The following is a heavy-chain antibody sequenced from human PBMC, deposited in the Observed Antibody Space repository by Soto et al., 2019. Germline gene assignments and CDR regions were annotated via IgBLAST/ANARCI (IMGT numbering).Heavy chain of an antibody. J-gene: IGHJ5*02. V-gene: IGHV4-31*03. CDR1: GGSISSGGYY. CDR2: IYYSGST. Sequence: QVQLQDSGPGLVKPSQTLSLTCTVSGGSISSGGYYWSWIRHHPGTGLEWIGYIYYSGSTYYNPSLKSRGTIAVDTYNNQSSLKLSSVTAADKAVYYCARSVCPCGQGTLVTVSS. CDR3: ARSVCP.